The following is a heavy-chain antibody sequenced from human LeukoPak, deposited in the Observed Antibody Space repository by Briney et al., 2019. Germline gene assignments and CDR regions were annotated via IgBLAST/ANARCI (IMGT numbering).Heavy chain of an antibody. CDR1: GYTFTNYG. Sequence: GASVKVSCKASGYTFTNYGISWVRQAPGQGLEWMGWISTYNGNTNYAQKLQDRDTMTTDTSTSTTYMELRSLRSDDTAVYYCARGGIHDQWPFDYWGQGTLVIVSS. CDR3: ARGGIHDQWPFDY. V-gene: IGHV1-18*01. CDR2: ISTYNGNT. J-gene: IGHJ4*02. D-gene: IGHD6-19*01.